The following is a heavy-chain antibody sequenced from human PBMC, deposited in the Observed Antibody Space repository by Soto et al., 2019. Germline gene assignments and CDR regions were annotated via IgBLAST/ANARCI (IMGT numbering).Heavy chain of an antibody. J-gene: IGHJ6*03. Sequence: SETLSLTCTVSGGSISSYYWSWIRQPPGKGLEWIGYIYYSGSTNYNPSFKSRVTISVDTSKNQFSLKLNSVTAADTAVYYCARHAAPNYDFWSTALSYYYYMDVWGKGTTVTVSS. V-gene: IGHV4-59*08. CDR3: ARHAAPNYDFWSTALSYYYYMDV. D-gene: IGHD3-3*01. CDR2: IYYSGST. CDR1: GGSISSYY.